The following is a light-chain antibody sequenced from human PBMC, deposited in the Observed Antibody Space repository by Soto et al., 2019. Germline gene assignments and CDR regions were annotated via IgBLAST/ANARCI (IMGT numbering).Light chain of an antibody. CDR3: QQYNSYSFT. Sequence: MSQSPSTLSASVGDRVTIPCRASQSISSWLAWYQQKPGKAPKLLIYDASSLESGVPSRFSGSGSGTEFTLTISSLQPDDFATYYCQQYNSYSFTFGPGTKVDIK. J-gene: IGKJ3*01. CDR1: QSISSW. CDR2: DAS. V-gene: IGKV1-5*01.